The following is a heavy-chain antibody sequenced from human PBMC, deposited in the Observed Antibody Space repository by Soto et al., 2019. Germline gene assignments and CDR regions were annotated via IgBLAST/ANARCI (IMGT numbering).Heavy chain of an antibody. J-gene: IGHJ5*02. Sequence: QVQLVQPGAEVRKPGASVKVSCKASGDIFTNFDFNWVRQATGQGLEWIGWMRANSGDTGHDQKFQGRVRMTRDTSMGTAYIELSSLRAEDTAVYYCARYIYGQGFQAWGQGTLVFVSS. V-gene: IGHV1-8*01. CDR2: MRANSGDT. CDR3: ARYIYGQGFQA. CDR1: GDIFTNFD. D-gene: IGHD3-3*02.